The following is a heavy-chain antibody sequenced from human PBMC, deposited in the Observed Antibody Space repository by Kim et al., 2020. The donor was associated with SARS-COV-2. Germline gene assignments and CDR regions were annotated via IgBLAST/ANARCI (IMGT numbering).Heavy chain of an antibody. Sequence: ASVKVSCKASGYTFTSYGISWVRQAPGQGLEWMGWISAYNGNTNYAQKLQGRVTMTTDTSTSTAYMELRSLRSDDTAVYYCARDQGDYVWGSYRYTPYPTFRYYGMDVWGQGTTVTVSS. V-gene: IGHV1-18*01. J-gene: IGHJ6*02. CDR1: GYTFTSYG. D-gene: IGHD3-16*02. CDR3: ARDQGDYVWGSYRYTPYPTFRYYGMDV. CDR2: ISAYNGNT.